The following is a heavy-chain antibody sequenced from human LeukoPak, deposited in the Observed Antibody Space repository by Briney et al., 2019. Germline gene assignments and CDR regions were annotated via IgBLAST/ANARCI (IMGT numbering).Heavy chain of an antibody. CDR1: GFTFGSYS. V-gene: IGHV3-21*01. CDR3: ARAYSSSSGWFDP. Sequence: PGGSLRLSCAASGFTFGSYSMNWVRQAPGKGLEWVSSISSSSSYIYYADSVKGRFTISRDNAKNSLYLQMNSLRAEDTAVYYCARAYSSSSGWFDPWGQGTLVTVSS. CDR2: ISSSSSYI. J-gene: IGHJ5*02. D-gene: IGHD6-6*01.